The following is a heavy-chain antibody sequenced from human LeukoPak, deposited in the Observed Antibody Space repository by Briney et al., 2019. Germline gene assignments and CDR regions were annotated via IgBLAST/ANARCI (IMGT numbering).Heavy chain of an antibody. D-gene: IGHD3-10*01. CDR1: GYTFTNYY. CDR2: INPSGGST. CDR3: ATDVFYGSGSYR. J-gene: IGHJ4*02. V-gene: IGHV1-46*01. Sequence: ASVKVSCKASGYTFTNYYMHWVRQAPGQGLEWMGIINPSGGSTTYAQKFQGRVTMTRDTSTSTVYMELSSLRSEDTAVYYCATDVFYGSGSYRWGQGTLVTVSS.